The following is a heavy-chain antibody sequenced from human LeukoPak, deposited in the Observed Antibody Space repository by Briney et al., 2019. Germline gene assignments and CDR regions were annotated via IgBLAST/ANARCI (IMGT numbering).Heavy chain of an antibody. CDR1: GYSFTDHY. CDR2: IPPKTGVT. J-gene: IGHJ4*02. CDR3: ARDHNWGPDY. V-gene: IGHV1-2*02. D-gene: IGHD7-27*01. Sequence: EASVKVSCKASGYSFTDHYLHWLRQAPGQGLKWMAWIPPKTGVTNYAERFQGRLSLTRDTSISTLYMELNSLTSDDTAVYYCARDHNWGPDYWGQGTLVSVSS.